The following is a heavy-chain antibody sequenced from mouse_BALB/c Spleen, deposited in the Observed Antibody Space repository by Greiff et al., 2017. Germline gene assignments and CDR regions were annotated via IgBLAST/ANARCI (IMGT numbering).Heavy chain of an antibody. CDR2: IYWDDDK. V-gene: IGHV8-12*01. J-gene: IGHJ4*01. Sequence: QVQLKESGPGILQPSQTLSLTCSFSGFSLSTSGMGVSWIRQPSGKGLEWLAHIYWDDDKRYNPSLKSRLTISKDTSSNQVFLKITSVDTADTATYYCARRAEDYGYDMGYYAMDYWGQGTSVTVSS. CDR1: GFSLSTSGMG. CDR3: ARRAEDYGYDMGYYAMDY. D-gene: IGHD2-2*01.